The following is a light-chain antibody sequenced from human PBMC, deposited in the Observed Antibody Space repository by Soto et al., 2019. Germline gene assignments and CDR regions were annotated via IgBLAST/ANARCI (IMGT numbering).Light chain of an antibody. CDR3: GTWDSSLRDGV. CDR2: EVS. CDR1: SSDVGGYNY. V-gene: IGLV2-14*01. Sequence: QSALTQPASVSGSPGQSITISCTGTSSDVGGYNYVSWYQQHPGKAPKLMIYEVSNRPSGIPDRFSGSKSGTSATLAITGLQTGDEADYYCGTWDSSLRDGVFGGGTKLTVL. J-gene: IGLJ3*02.